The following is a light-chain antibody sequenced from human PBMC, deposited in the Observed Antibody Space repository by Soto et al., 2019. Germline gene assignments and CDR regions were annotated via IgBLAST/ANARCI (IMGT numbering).Light chain of an antibody. V-gene: IGKV3D-15*01. CDR3: QQHNNWPPWT. CDR1: QSVSSN. CDR2: GAS. J-gene: IGKJ1*01. Sequence: EIVLTQSPGTLSLSRGERATLSCRASQSVSSNFLAWYQQKPGQAPRLLIYGASSRATGIPDRFSGSGSGTEFTLTISSLQSEDFAVYYCQQHNNWPPWTFGQGTKVEIK.